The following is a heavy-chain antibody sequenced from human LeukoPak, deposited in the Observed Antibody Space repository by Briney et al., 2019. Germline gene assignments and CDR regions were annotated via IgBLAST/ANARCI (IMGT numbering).Heavy chain of an antibody. CDR3: ARDPGDYYDSSGYYGY. D-gene: IGHD3-22*01. V-gene: IGHV1-2*02. J-gene: IGHJ4*02. CDR2: INPNSGGT. Sequence: ASVKVSCKASGYTFTGYYMHWVRQAPGQGLEWMGWINPNSGGTHYAQKFQGRVTMTRDTSISTAYMELSRLRSDDTAVYYCARDPGDYYDSSGYYGYWGQGTLVTVSS. CDR1: GYTFTGYY.